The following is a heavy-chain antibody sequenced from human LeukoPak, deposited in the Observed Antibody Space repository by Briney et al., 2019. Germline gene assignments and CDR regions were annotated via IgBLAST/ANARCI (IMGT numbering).Heavy chain of an antibody. CDR1: GFTFSIYT. CDR2: ITSSSSSI. V-gene: IGHV3-21*01. Sequence: GGSLRLSCVASGFTFSIYTMSWVRQAPGKGLEWVSSITSSSSSIYSADSVKGRLTISRDNAKNSLYLEMNSLRDEDTAVYYCARDLAWGAYWGQGTLVTVSS. D-gene: IGHD4/OR15-4a*01. J-gene: IGHJ4*02. CDR3: ARDLAWGAY.